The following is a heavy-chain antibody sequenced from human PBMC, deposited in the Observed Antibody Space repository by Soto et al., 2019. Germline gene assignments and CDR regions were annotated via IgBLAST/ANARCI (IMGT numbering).Heavy chain of an antibody. V-gene: IGHV4-31*03. CDR1: GGSLSRGGYY. J-gene: IGHJ5*02. Sequence: LSPTCPVSGGSLSRGGYYWSWIRQHPGKGLELIGYIYYSGSTYYNPSLKSRVTISVDTSKNQFSLKLSSVTAADTAVYYCARSVDPWGQGTLVTVSS. CDR3: ARSVDP. CDR2: IYYSGST.